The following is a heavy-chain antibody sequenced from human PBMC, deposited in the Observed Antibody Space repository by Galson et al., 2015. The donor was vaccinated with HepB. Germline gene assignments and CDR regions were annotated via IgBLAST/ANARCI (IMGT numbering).Heavy chain of an antibody. CDR3: ASYVAAAVSGAFDI. D-gene: IGHD6-13*01. CDR1: GGSISSYY. CDR2: IYNSGST. V-gene: IGHV4-59*08. J-gene: IGHJ3*02. Sequence: SETLSLTCTVSGGSISSYYWSWIRQPPGKGLEWIGYIYNSGSTNYNPSLKSRVTISVDTSKKQFSLKLSSVTAADTAVYYCASYVAAAVSGAFDIWGQGTTVTVSS.